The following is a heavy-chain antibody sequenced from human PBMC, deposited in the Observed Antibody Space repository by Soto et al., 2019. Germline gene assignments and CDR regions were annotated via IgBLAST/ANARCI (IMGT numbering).Heavy chain of an antibody. V-gene: IGHV3-15*01. CDR1: GFTFSNAW. Sequence: EVQLVESGGGLVKPGGSLRLACAASGFTFSNAWMSWVRQAPGKGLEWVGLIKRKTDGGTTDHAAPVKGRFTISRDDSKNTLYLQMNSLKTEDTAVYYCTTDLAEYWGQGTLVTVSS. J-gene: IGHJ4*02. CDR3: TTDLAEY. CDR2: IKRKTDGGTT.